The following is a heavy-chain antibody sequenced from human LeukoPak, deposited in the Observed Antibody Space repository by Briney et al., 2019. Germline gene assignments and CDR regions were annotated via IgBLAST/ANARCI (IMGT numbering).Heavy chain of an antibody. CDR2: IYTSGST. D-gene: IGHD3-3*01. J-gene: IGHJ4*02. Sequence: SETLSLTCAVYGGSFSGYYWSWIRQPAGKGLEWIGRIYTSGSTNYNPSLKSRVTISVDTSKNQFSLKLSSVTAADTAVYYCARVSYFWSGKVDYWGQGTLVTVSS. CDR1: GGSFSGYY. V-gene: IGHV4-59*10. CDR3: ARVSYFWSGKVDY.